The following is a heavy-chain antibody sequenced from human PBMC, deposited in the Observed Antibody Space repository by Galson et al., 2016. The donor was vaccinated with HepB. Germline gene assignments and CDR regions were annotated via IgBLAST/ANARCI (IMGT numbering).Heavy chain of an antibody. J-gene: IGHJ5*02. CDR1: GFTFSNYA. V-gene: IGHV3-23*01. D-gene: IGHD3-3*01. CDR3: AKGTRSGFYSRWFDP. CDR2: ISGSGGIP. Sequence: SLRLSCAASGFTFSNYAMSWVRQAPGKGLEWVSAISGSGGIPYYADSVKGRFTISRDNSKNTLYLQMNSLRVEDTALYYCAKGTRSGFYSRWFDPWGQGTLVTVSS.